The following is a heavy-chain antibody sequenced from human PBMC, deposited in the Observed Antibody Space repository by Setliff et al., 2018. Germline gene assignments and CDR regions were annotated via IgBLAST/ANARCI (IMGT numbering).Heavy chain of an antibody. J-gene: IGHJ4*02. Sequence: SETLSLTCAVYGGSFSGYYWSWIRQPPGKGLEWIGEINHSGSTNNNPSLKSRVTISVDKSKDQFSLKLNSVTAADTAIYYCARGGSGSYPFDYWGQGTLVTVSS. CDR1: GGSFSGYY. D-gene: IGHD1-26*01. V-gene: IGHV4-34*01. CDR2: INHSGST. CDR3: ARGGSGSYPFDY.